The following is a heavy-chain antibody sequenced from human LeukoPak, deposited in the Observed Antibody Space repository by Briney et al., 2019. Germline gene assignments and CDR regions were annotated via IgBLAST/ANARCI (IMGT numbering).Heavy chain of an antibody. CDR1: GDSVSSNSAA. V-gene: IGHV6-1*01. J-gene: IGHJ5*02. CDR3: ARRLTQYDCFDP. Sequence: SQTLSLTCVISGDSVSSNSAAWNWIRQSPSRGLEWLGRTYYRSKWYNDYAVSVKSRITINSDSSKNQFSLQLSSVTPEDTAVYYCARRLTQYDCFDPWGQGILVTVSS. D-gene: IGHD2-2*01. CDR2: TYYRSKWYN.